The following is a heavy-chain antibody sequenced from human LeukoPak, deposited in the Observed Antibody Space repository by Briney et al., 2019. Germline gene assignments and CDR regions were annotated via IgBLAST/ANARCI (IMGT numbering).Heavy chain of an antibody. V-gene: IGHV4-59*01. J-gene: IGHJ4*02. D-gene: IGHD6-13*01. CDR3: ARGLVTAACTIFDY. CDR2: IYYSGST. CDR1: GGSISSYY. Sequence: SETVSLTCTVSGGSISSYYWSWIRQPPGKGLEWIGYIYYSGSTNYNPSLKSRVTISVDTSKNQSSLKLSSVTAADTAVYYCARGLVTAACTIFDYWGQGTLGLVSS.